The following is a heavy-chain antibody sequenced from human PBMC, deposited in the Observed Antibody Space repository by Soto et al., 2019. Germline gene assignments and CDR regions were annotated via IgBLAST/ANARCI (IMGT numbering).Heavy chain of an antibody. V-gene: IGHV3-30-3*01. D-gene: IGHD4-17*01. CDR3: TREDLTVPLSVFDP. CDR1: GFIFSRYA. CDR2: ISDDGSTK. J-gene: IGHJ5*02. Sequence: QVQLVESGGGVVQPGRSLRLSCAASGFIFSRYAMHWVRQAPGKGLEWVALISDDGSTKYYADSVKGRFTISRDNSKNTLYLQMNRLRAEDRALYYCTREDLTVPLSVFDPWGQGNLVTVSS.